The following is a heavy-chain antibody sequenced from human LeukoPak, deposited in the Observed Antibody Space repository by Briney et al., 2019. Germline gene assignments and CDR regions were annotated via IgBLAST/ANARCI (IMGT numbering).Heavy chain of an antibody. CDR3: ARGERGGDYVVAFDI. CDR1: GGTFGSYA. D-gene: IGHD4-17*01. Sequence: SVKVSCKASGGTFGSYAISWVRQAPGQGLEWMGGIIPIFGTANYAQKFQGRVTITADESTSTAYMGLSSLRSEDTAVYYCARGERGGDYVVAFDIWGQGTMVTVSS. V-gene: IGHV1-69*13. J-gene: IGHJ3*02. CDR2: IIPIFGTA.